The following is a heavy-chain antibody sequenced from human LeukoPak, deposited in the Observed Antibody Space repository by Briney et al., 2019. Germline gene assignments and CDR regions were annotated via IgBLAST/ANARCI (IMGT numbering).Heavy chain of an antibody. CDR2: IKSKTDGGTT. CDR1: GFTFSRAW. V-gene: IGHV3-15*01. J-gene: IGHJ4*02. D-gene: IGHD3-10*01. Sequence: KPGGSLRLSCAASGFTFSRAWMSWVRQAPGKGLEWVGRIKSKTDGGTTDYAAPVKGRFTISRDDSKNTLYLQMNSLKTEDTAVYYCTSYPSYYGSGSRLYYLDYWGQGTLVTASS. CDR3: TSYPSYYGSGSRLYYLDY.